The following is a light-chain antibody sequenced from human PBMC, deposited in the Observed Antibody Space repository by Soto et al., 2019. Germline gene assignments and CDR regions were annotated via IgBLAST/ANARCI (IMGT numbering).Light chain of an antibody. CDR2: KAS. CDR3: QHYSTYPYI. V-gene: IGKV1-5*03. CDR1: QTISSW. Sequence: DIQMTQSPSTLSGSVGDRVTITCRASQTISSWLAWYQQKPGKAPKLLIYKASTLKSGVPSRFSGSGSGTEFTLTISSLQPDGFATYYCQHYSTYPYIFGQGTKVDIK. J-gene: IGKJ2*01.